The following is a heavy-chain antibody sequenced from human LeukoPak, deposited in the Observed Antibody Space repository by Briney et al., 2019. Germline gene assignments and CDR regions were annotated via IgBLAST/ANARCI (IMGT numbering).Heavy chain of an antibody. Sequence: SETLSLICAVYGGSFSGYYSSWIGQPPGKGLEWIGEINHSGSTNYNPSLKSRVTISVDTSKNQFSLKLSSVTAADTAVYYCARLRAYCGGDCYSRSRFDPWGQGTLVTVSS. CDR1: GGSFSGYY. D-gene: IGHD2-21*02. V-gene: IGHV4-34*01. CDR2: INHSGST. J-gene: IGHJ5*02. CDR3: ARLRAYCGGDCYSRSRFDP.